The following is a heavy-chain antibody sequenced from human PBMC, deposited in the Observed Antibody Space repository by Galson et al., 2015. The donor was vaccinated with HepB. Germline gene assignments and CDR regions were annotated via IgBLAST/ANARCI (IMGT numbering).Heavy chain of an antibody. D-gene: IGHD6-13*01. Sequence: SLRLSCAASGFTFSYYGMNWVRQAPGRGLEWVAYISSGSSTIYYADSVKGRFTISRDNAKTSLNLQMNSLRGEDTAVYYCATFRSISWTEGAFDIWGQGTMVIGS. CDR2: ISSGSSTI. CDR3: ATFRSISWTEGAFDI. J-gene: IGHJ3*02. V-gene: IGHV3-48*04. CDR1: GFTFSYYG.